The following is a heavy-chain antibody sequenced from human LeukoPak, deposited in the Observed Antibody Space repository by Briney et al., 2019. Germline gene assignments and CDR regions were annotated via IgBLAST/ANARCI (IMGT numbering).Heavy chain of an antibody. Sequence: GGSLRLSCTVSGFTFSNYAMHWVRQAPGKGLEWVAVTSSDDNNKYYADSVKGRFTISRDNSKNKLYLQMNSLRAEDTAVYYCARDHNIHDSTGYFAYWGQGTLVTVSS. CDR1: GFTFSNYA. CDR3: ARDHNIHDSTGYFAY. CDR2: TSSDDNNK. J-gene: IGHJ4*02. V-gene: IGHV3-30-3*01. D-gene: IGHD3-22*01.